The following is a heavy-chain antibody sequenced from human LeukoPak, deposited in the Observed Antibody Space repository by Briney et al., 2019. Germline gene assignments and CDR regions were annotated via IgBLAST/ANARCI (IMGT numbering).Heavy chain of an antibody. CDR3: ARQPPNTASFDY. D-gene: IGHD2-21*02. V-gene: IGHV4-59*01. CDR1: SGSISTYY. J-gene: IGHJ4*02. Sequence: SETLSLTCTVSSGSISTYYWSWIRQPPGKGLEWIGYIYSSGDINYNPSLTSRLTMSVDTSNNQVSLKLSSVTAADTAAYFCARQPPNTASFDYWGQGTLVTVSS. CDR2: IYSSGDI.